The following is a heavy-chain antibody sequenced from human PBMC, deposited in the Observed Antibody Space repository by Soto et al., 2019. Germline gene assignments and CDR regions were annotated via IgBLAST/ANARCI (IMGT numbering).Heavy chain of an antibody. D-gene: IGHD6-13*01. CDR2: ISSTGGST. J-gene: IGHJ6*03. V-gene: IGHV3-64D*09. CDR3: VKDLAGLAAAGTAGRYDDMDV. Sequence: GGSLRLSCSASGFTFSSYAMHWVRQAPGKGLEYVSAISSTGGSTYYADSVKGRFNISRDNTRNTLYLQMSSRRAEDTAVYYRVKDLAGLAAAGTAGRYDDMDVWGKGTPVTVS. CDR1: GFTFSSYA.